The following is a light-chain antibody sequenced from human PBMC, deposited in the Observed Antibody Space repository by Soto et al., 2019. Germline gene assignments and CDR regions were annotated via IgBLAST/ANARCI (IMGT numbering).Light chain of an antibody. CDR1: KSDIDVYDF. CDR3: KSYAGSNNYV. J-gene: IGLJ1*01. V-gene: IGLV2-8*01. CDR2: EVV. Sequence: QSALTQPPSASGSPGQSVTISCTGTKSDIDVYDFVSWYQHHPGKAPRLIIYEVVQRPSGVPDRFSGSKSGNTASLTVSGLQAADEADYFCKSYAGSNNYVFGSGTKVTVL.